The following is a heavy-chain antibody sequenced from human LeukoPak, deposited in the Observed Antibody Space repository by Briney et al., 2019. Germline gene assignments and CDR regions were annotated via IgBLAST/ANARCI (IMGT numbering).Heavy chain of an antibody. CDR3: TTDYSGSYLSLDY. CDR1: GFTFSNAW. J-gene: IGHJ4*02. CDR2: IKSKTDGGTT. Sequence: GGSLRLSCAASGFTFSNAWMSWVRQAPGKGPEWVGRIKSKTDGGTTDYAAPVKGRFTISRDDSKNTLYLQMNSLKTEDTAVYYCTTDYSGSYLSLDYWGQGTLVTVSS. D-gene: IGHD1-26*01. V-gene: IGHV3-15*01.